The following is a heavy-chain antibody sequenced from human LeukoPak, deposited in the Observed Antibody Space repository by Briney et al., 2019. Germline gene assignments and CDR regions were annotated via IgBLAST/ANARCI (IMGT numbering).Heavy chain of an antibody. J-gene: IGHJ4*02. CDR3: VRDSVGLYYFNY. V-gene: IGHV3-53*01. CDR1: GFTFSIYW. CDR2: IYSGGST. Sequence: GGSLRLSCAASGFTFSIYWMSWVRQAPGKGLEWVSAIYSGGSTYYADSVKGRFTISRDNSKNTLYLQMNSLRAEDTAVYYCVRDSVGLYYFNYWGQGTLVTVSS. D-gene: IGHD1-26*01.